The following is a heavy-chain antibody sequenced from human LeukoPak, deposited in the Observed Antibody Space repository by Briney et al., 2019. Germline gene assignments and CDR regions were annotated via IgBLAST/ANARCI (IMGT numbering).Heavy chain of an antibody. V-gene: IGHV1-24*01. CDR3: AAGPSLGYYDSSAPGDP. CDR2: FDPEDGET. CDR1: GYTLTELS. D-gene: IGHD3-22*01. J-gene: IGHJ5*02. Sequence: ASVKVSCKVSGYTLTELSMHWVRQAPGKGLEWMGGFDPEDGETIYAQKFQGRVTMTEDTSTDTAYMELSSLRSEDTAVYYCAAGPSLGYYDSSAPGDPWGQGTLVTVSS.